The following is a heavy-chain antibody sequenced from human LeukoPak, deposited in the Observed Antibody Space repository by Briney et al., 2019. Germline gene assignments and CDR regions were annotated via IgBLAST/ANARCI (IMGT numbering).Heavy chain of an antibody. J-gene: IGHJ4*02. V-gene: IGHV3-30*18. CDR1: GFTFSTYG. Sequence: GGSLRLSCEASGFTFSTYGMHWVRQAPGKGLEWVALMSYDGSDKSYADAVKGRFTISRDNSKSTLYLQMDSLRGDDAAVYYCAKAVGSISWSFDYWGQGTLVTVSS. CDR2: MSYDGSDK. D-gene: IGHD6-13*01. CDR3: AKAVGSISWSFDY.